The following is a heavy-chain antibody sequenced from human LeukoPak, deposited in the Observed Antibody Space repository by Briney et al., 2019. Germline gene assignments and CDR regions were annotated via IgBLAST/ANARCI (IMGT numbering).Heavy chain of an antibody. V-gene: IGHV3-7*01. CDR1: GFTFSSYW. CDR3: ARDHQWSSDY. Sequence: GGSLRLSCAASGFTFSSYWMCWVRQAPGKGLEWVANIKPDGSAKYYVDSVKGRFTISRDNAKNSLYLQMDGLRAEDTALYYCARDHQWSSDYWGQGALVTVSS. J-gene: IGHJ4*02. CDR2: IKPDGSAK. D-gene: IGHD3-3*01.